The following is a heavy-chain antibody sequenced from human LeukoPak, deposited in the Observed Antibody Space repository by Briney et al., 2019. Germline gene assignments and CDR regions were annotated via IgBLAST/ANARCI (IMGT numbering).Heavy chain of an antibody. Sequence: EASVKVSCKASGYTFTGYYMHWVRRAPGQGLEWMGWINPNSGGTNYAQKFQGWVTMTRDTSISTAYMELSRLRSDDTAVYYCAREGYSYGLDYWGQGTLVTVSS. J-gene: IGHJ4*02. CDR1: GYTFTGYY. V-gene: IGHV1-2*04. CDR3: AREGYSYGLDY. CDR2: INPNSGGT. D-gene: IGHD5-18*01.